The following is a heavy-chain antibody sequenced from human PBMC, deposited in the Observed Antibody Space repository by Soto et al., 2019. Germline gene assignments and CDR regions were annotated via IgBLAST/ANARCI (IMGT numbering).Heavy chain of an antibody. CDR2: IHYSGST. J-gene: IGHJ4*02. D-gene: IGHD2-2*01. CDR1: GGSISPYY. V-gene: IGHV4-59*01. Sequence: QVQLQESGPGLVKPSETLSLPCTVSGGSISPYYWSWIRQPPGKGLEWIGNIHYSGSTDYNPSLKSRVTISIDTSTNQFSLKLTSVTAADTAVYYCAKGGTSSLPFDYWGQGTLVTVSS. CDR3: AKGGTSSLPFDY.